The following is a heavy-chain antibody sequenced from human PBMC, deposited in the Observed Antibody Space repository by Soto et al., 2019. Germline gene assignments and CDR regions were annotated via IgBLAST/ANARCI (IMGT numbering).Heavy chain of an antibody. D-gene: IGHD3-10*01. CDR3: ARSFDMVRGQFDR. CDR1: GGPFSSYA. CDR2: IIPSLGTA. Sequence: SVKDSCKASGGPFSSYAISWKRQAPGQGLEWMGGIIPSLGTANYAQKFQGRVTITADKSTSTAYMELSSLRSEDTAVYYCARSFDMVRGQFDRWGQETLVTVSS. V-gene: IGHV1-69*10. J-gene: IGHJ5*02.